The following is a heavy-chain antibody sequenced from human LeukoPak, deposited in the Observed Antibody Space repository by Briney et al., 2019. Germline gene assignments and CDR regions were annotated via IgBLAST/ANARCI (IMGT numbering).Heavy chain of an antibody. CDR2: ISGSGGST. V-gene: IGHV3-23*01. D-gene: IGHD3-10*01. CDR1: GFTFSSYA. Sequence: PGGSLRLSCADSGFTFSSYAMSWVRQAPGKGLEWVSAISGSGGSTYYADSVKGRFTISRDNSKNTLYLQMNSLRAEDTAVYYCAREEMLWFGDVVRVMDVWGKGTTVTISS. CDR3: AREEMLWFGDVVRVMDV. J-gene: IGHJ6*04.